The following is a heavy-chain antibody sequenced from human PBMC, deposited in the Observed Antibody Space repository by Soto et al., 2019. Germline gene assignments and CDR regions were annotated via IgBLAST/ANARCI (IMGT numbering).Heavy chain of an antibody. D-gene: IGHD4-17*01. J-gene: IGHJ6*02. CDR2: INPSGGST. Sequence: ASVKVSCKASGYTFTSYYMHWVRQAPGQGLEWMGIINPSGGSTSYARKFQGRVTMTRDTSTSTVYMELSSLRSEDTAVYYCAIIPDYGAYYRSDSYGLDVWRQGTTVTVSS. CDR3: AIIPDYGAYYRSDSYGLDV. CDR1: GYTFTSYY. V-gene: IGHV1-46*01.